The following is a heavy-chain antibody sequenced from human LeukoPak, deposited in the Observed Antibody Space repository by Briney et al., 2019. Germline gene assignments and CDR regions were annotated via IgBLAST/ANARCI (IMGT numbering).Heavy chain of an antibody. CDR3: ARDQDHGRDGMDV. CDR1: GFTFSYYS. D-gene: IGHD4-17*01. Sequence: GGSLRLSCAASGFTFSYYSMSWVRQAPGKGLEWLSYISSRTSTTFYADSVKGRFTISRDNAKNSPYLQMNNLRVEDTAVYYCARDQDHGRDGMDVWGQGTTVTVSS. CDR2: ISSRTSTT. J-gene: IGHJ6*02. V-gene: IGHV3-48*01.